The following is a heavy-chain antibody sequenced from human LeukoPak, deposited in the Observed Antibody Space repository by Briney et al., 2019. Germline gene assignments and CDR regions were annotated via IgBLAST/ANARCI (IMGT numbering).Heavy chain of an antibody. CDR1: GGTFSSYA. Sequence: GSSVKVSCKASGGTFSSYAISWVRQAPGQGLEWMGWISAYNGNTNYAQKLQGRVTMTTDTSTSTAYMELRSLRSDDTAVYYCATAGDGSSWYSVLGDDYWGQGTLVTVSS. D-gene: IGHD6-13*01. V-gene: IGHV1-18*01. CDR2: ISAYNGNT. CDR3: ATAGDGSSWYSVLGDDY. J-gene: IGHJ4*02.